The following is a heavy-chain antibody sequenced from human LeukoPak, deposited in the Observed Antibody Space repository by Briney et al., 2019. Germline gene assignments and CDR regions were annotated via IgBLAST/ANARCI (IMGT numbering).Heavy chain of an antibody. Sequence: ASVKVSCEASGYTFTGYYMHWVRQAPGQGLEWMGWINPNSGGTNYAQKFQGRVTMTTDTSTSTAYMELRSLRSDDTAVYYCANTNSGYYPGTLDHWGQGTLVTVSS. V-gene: IGHV1-2*02. CDR1: GYTFTGYY. CDR2: INPNSGGT. CDR3: ANTNSGYYPGTLDH. J-gene: IGHJ4*02. D-gene: IGHD5-12*01.